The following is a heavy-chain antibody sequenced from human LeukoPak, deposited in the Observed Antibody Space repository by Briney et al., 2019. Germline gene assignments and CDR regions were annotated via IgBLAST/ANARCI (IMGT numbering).Heavy chain of an antibody. D-gene: IGHD2-2*01. CDR2: INHSGST. Sequence: SETLSLTCAVYGGSFSGYYWSWIRQPPGKGLEWIGEINHSGSTNYNPSLKSRATISVDTSKNQFSLKLSSVTAADTAVYYCASRIVVVPAAPQNWFDPWGQGTLVTVSS. V-gene: IGHV4-34*01. CDR3: ASRIVVVPAAPQNWFDP. J-gene: IGHJ5*02. CDR1: GGSFSGYY.